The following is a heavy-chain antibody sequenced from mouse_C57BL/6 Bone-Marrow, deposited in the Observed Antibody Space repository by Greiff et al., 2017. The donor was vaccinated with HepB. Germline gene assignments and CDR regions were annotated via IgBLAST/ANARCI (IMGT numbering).Heavy chain of an antibody. Sequence: VQLQQSGAELVRPGASVKLSCTASGFNIKDDYMHWVKQRPEQGLEWIGWIDPENGDTEYASKFQGKATITADTSSNTAYLQLSSLTSEDTAVYYCTNYYYGSSYYYFDDWGQGTTLTVSS. V-gene: IGHV14-4*01. J-gene: IGHJ2*01. CDR3: TNYYYGSSYYYFDD. CDR1: GFNIKDDY. CDR2: IDPENGDT. D-gene: IGHD1-1*01.